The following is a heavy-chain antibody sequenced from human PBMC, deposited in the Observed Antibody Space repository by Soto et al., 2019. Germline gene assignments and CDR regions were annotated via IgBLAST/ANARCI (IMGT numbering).Heavy chain of an antibody. CDR2: ISDTGGDS. CDR1: GFTLLNYA. CDR3: VRDLYRSATMPCLDH. J-gene: IGHJ4*02. Sequence: QPGGSRRLSCEASGFTLLNYAMSWVRQSPGKGLEWVSSISDTGGDSYYADSMDGRFTVSRDNSKNTLYLQINSLRAEDTAIYYCVRDLYRSATMPCLDHWGQGALVTVSS. V-gene: IGHV3-23*01. D-gene: IGHD1-1*01.